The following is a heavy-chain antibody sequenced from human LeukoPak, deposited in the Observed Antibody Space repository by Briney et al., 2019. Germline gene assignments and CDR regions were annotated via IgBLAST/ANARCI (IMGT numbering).Heavy chain of an antibody. V-gene: IGHV3-33*06. CDR2: IWYDGSNK. J-gene: IGHJ4*02. CDR3: AKGLGLAVAGTHYFDY. CDR1: GFTFSSYG. D-gene: IGHD6-19*01. Sequence: PGRSLRLSCAASGFTFSSYGMHWVRQAPGKGLEWVAVIWYDGSNKYYADSVKGRFTISRDNSKNTLYLQMNSLRAEDTAVYYCAKGLGLAVAGTHYFDYWGQGTLVTVSS.